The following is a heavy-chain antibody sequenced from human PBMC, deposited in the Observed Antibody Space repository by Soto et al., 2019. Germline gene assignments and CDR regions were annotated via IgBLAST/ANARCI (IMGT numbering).Heavy chain of an antibody. CDR2: ISGGGETI. J-gene: IGHJ4*02. CDR1: RFTFSNYT. V-gene: IGHV3-48*02. D-gene: IGHD6-19*01. CDR3: AREWLSSHWLASRYFDY. Sequence: EVQLVESGGDLVQPGGSLRLSCAASRFTFSNYTMNWVRQAPGKGLEWVSYISGGGETIYYADSVRGRFTISRDNAKNSLFLQMSSLREEDSAVYYCAREWLSSHWLASRYFDYWGQGTLVTVSA.